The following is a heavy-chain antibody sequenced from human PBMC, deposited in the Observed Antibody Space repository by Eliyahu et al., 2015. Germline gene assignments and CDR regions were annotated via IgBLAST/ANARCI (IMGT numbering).Heavy chain of an antibody. V-gene: IGHV3-23*01. Sequence: EVQLLESGGGLVQPGGSLRLSCXASGXTFSSXXXSXVRQAPGKGLEWVSAISGSGGSTYYADSVKGRFTISRDNSKNTLYLQMNSLRAEDTAVYYCAKLSDTAMGFDYWGQGTLVTVSS. D-gene: IGHD5-18*01. J-gene: IGHJ4*02. CDR3: AKLSDTAMGFDY. CDR2: ISGSGGST. CDR1: GXTFSSXX.